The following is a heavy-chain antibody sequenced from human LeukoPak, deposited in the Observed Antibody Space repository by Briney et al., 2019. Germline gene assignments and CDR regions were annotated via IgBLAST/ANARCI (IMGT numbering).Heavy chain of an antibody. CDR1: GFTFSSYT. V-gene: IGHV3-21*06. Sequence: PGGSLRLSWAASGFTFSSYTINWVRHAPGKGLECVSSITSSSSYIYYADSAKGRFTISRDHAKTSLYLQMNSLRAEDTAVYYCARDTYDILPGYYNWAFDIWGQGTMVTVSS. CDR2: ITSSSSYI. CDR3: ARDTYDILPGYYNWAFDI. D-gene: IGHD3-9*01. J-gene: IGHJ3*02.